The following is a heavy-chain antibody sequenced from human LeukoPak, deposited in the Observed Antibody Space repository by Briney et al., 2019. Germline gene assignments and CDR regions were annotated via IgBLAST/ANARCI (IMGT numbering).Heavy chain of an antibody. CDR1: GGSISNYY. CDR3: VRERVGYDTSGRGPRFEC. CDR2: IYSSGDT. Sequence: PSETLSLTCTVSGGSISNYYWSWVRQPAGKGLEWIGRIYSSGDTNYNLSLTSRVTISVDKSQNQLSLKLISVTPADTAVYYCVRERVGYDTSGRGPRFECWGQGALVTVSP. D-gene: IGHD3-22*01. V-gene: IGHV4-4*07. J-gene: IGHJ4*02.